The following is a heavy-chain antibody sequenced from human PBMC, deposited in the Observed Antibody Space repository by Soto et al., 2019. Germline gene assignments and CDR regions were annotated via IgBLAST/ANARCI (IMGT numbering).Heavy chain of an antibody. CDR2: VDPKDGNT. CDR1: GYTFTTFG. J-gene: IGHJ4*02. Sequence: QVQLVQSGAEVKEPGASVKVSCKASGYTFTTFGISWVRQAPGQGLEGMGWVDPKDGNTKDAQKFQGRVTMTKDTSTSTAYMELSSLRSDDTAVYFCAKEYCDTSRCFLPDYWGQGALVTVSS. V-gene: IGHV1-18*01. D-gene: IGHD2-2*01. CDR3: AKEYCDTSRCFLPDY.